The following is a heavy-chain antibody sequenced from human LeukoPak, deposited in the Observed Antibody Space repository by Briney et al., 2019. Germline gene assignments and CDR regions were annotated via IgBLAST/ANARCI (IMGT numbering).Heavy chain of an antibody. V-gene: IGHV3-23*01. CDR2: ISGSGGST. Sequence: GGSLRLSCAASGFTFSSYAMSWVRQAPGKGLEWVSAISGSGGSTYYADSVKGRFTISRDNSKNTLYLQMNSLRAEDTAVYYCAKDRETTVVTPARFDPWGQGTLVTVSS. CDR3: AKDRETTVVTPARFDP. CDR1: GFTFSSYA. D-gene: IGHD4-23*01. J-gene: IGHJ5*02.